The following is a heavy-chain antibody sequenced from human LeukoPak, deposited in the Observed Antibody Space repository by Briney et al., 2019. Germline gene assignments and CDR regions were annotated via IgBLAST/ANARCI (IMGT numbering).Heavy chain of an antibody. CDR2: INHSGST. J-gene: IGHJ4*02. CDR1: GGSISSSTNY. D-gene: IGHD3-10*01. Sequence: SETLSLTCNVSGGSISSSTNYWGWIRPPPGKGLEWIGEINHSGSTNYNPSLKSRVTISVDTSKNQFSLKLSSVTAADTAVYYCARIIGFGELLAYYFDYWGQGTLVTVSS. V-gene: IGHV4-39*07. CDR3: ARIIGFGELLAYYFDY.